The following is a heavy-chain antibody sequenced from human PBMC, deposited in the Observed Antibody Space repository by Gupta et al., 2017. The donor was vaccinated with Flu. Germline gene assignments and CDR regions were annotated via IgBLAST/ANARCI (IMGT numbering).Heavy chain of an antibody. D-gene: IGHD3-10*01. J-gene: IGHJ4*02. CDR1: GGSISRGXYX. Sequence: QVQLQEXGPGLVKPXQTLSLTCTVSGGSISRGXYXXXXXXXXXXXGLEWIGYIYYSGSTYYNPSLKSRVTISVDTSKNQFSLKLSSVTAADTAVYYCASQFPPRYGSGSYYNVPFDYWGQGTLVTVSS. CDR2: IYYSGST. V-gene: IGHV4-31*03. CDR3: ASQFPPRYGSGSYYNVPFDY.